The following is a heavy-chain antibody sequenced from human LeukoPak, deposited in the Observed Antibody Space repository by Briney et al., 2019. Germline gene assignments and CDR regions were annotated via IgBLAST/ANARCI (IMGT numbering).Heavy chain of an antibody. V-gene: IGHV3-33*06. D-gene: IGHD5-18*01. J-gene: IGHJ4*02. Sequence: GGSLRLSCAASGFTFDDYAMHWVRQAPGKGLEWVAVIWYDGSNKYYADSVKGRFTISRDNSKNTLYLQMNSLRAEDTAVYYCAKDRSRDRGYSYGYLDYWGQGTLVTVSS. CDR3: AKDRSRDRGYSYGYLDY. CDR2: IWYDGSNK. CDR1: GFTFDDYA.